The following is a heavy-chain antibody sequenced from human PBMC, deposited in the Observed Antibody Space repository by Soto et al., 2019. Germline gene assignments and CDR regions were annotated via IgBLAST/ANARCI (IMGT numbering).Heavy chain of an antibody. V-gene: IGHV1-24*01. D-gene: IGHD3-22*01. CDR2: FDPEDGET. CDR3: ATDGYYYDSSGYYPPYYYGMDV. J-gene: IGHJ6*02. CDR1: GYTLTELS. Sequence: QVQLVQSGAEVKKPGASVKVSCKGSGYTLTELSMHWVRQAPGKGLEWMGGFDPEDGETIYAQKFQGRVTMTEDTSTDTAYMELSSLRSEDTAVYYCATDGYYYDSSGYYPPYYYGMDVWGQGTTVTVSS.